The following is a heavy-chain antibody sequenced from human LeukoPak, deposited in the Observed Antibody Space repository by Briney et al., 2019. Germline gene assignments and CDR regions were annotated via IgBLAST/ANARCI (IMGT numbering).Heavy chain of an antibody. CDR2: ISGDGRAI. V-gene: IGHV3-48*03. J-gene: IGHJ4*02. CDR3: ATSLGGWFGPSASY. D-gene: IGHD3-10*01. Sequence: GGSLRLSRVASGFAFSSYEMSWVRQAPGKGLERVSFISGDGRAIHYADSVRGRFTISADNARNSVFLQMNSLRAEDSAVYYCATSLGGWFGPSASYCGQGTLVTVSS. CDR1: GFAFSSYE.